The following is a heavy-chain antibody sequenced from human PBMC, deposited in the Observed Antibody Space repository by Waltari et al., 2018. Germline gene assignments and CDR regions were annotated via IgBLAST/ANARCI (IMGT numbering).Heavy chain of an antibody. CDR1: GGSISSYY. V-gene: IGHV4-59*01. CDR2: IYYSGST. D-gene: IGHD4-17*01. Sequence: QVQLQESGPGLVKPSETLSLTCTVSGGSISSYYWSWIRQPPGKGLEWIGYIYYSGSTNYNPSLKSRVTISVDTSKNQFSLKLSSVTAADTAVYYCARVDPVSMTTVTRGDAFDIWGQGTMVTVSS. J-gene: IGHJ3*02. CDR3: ARVDPVSMTTVTRGDAFDI.